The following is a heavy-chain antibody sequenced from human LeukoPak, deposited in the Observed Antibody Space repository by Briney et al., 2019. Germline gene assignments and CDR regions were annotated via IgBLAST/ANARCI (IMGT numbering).Heavy chain of an antibody. CDR3: ARVRYSSGWYLADY. V-gene: IGHV4-59*01. J-gene: IGHJ4*02. CDR2: IYYSGST. D-gene: IGHD6-19*01. CDR1: GDSISTYY. Sequence: SETLSLTCTVSGDSISTYYWSWIRQSPGKGLEWIGYIYYSGSTNYNPSLKSRITISVDTSKNQFSLKLSSVIAADTAVYYCARVRYSSGWYLADYWGQGTLVTVSS.